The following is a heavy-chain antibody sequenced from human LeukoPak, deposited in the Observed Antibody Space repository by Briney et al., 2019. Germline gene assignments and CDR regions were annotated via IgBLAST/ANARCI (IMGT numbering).Heavy chain of an antibody. CDR1: GYTFTSYD. V-gene: IGHV1-8*01. CDR3: ARGAWDPPGEMRPRGYSYGPADYYYGMDV. CDR2: MNPNSGNT. D-gene: IGHD5-18*01. J-gene: IGHJ6*02. Sequence: GASVKVSCKASGYTFTSYDINWVRQATGQGLEWMGWMNPNSGNTGYAQKFQGRVTMTRNTSISTAYMELSSLRSEDTAVYYCARGAWDPPGEMRPRGYSYGPADYYYGMDVWGQGTTVTVSS.